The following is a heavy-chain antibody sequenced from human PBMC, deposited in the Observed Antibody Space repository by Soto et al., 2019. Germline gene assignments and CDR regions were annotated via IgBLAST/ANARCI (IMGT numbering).Heavy chain of an antibody. J-gene: IGHJ3*02. Sequence: HVQLQESGPGLVKPSQTLSLTCTVSGGSISNGGYYWSWIRQHPGKGLEWIGYIHYSGSTYYNPSLKSRVSISVDTSKSQFSLKLSSVTAADTAVYYCARVRSSYDSSGYYSGIVDDAFDIWGQGTKVTVSS. CDR2: IHYSGST. CDR3: ARVRSSYDSSGYYSGIVDDAFDI. V-gene: IGHV4-31*03. D-gene: IGHD3-22*01. CDR1: GGSISNGGYY.